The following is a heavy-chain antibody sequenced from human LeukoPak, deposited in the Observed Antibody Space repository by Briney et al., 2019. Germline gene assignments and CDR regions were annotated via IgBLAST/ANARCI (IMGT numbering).Heavy chain of an antibody. D-gene: IGHD6-19*01. V-gene: IGHV1-24*01. CDR1: GYTFTSYD. CDR2: FDPEDGET. Sequence: ASVKVSCKASGYTFTSYDINWVRQAPGKGLEWMGGFDPEDGETIYAQKFQGRVTMTEDTSTDTAYMELSSLRSEDTAVYYCATDRVAVDWGQGTLVTVSS. J-gene: IGHJ4*02. CDR3: ATDRVAVD.